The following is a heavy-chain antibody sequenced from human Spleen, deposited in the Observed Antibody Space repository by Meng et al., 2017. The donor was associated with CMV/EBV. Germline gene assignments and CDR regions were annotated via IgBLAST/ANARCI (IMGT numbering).Heavy chain of an antibody. CDR2: IRYDGSNK. D-gene: IGHD1-26*01. Sequence: GGSLRLSCAASGFTFNIYSMNWVRQAPGKGLEWVAFIRYDGSNKYYADSVKGRFTISRDNSKNTLYLQMNSLRAEDTAVYYCAKDRHSGSYYFDYWGQGTLVTVSS. V-gene: IGHV3-30*02. CDR1: GFTFNIYS. CDR3: AKDRHSGSYYFDY. J-gene: IGHJ4*02.